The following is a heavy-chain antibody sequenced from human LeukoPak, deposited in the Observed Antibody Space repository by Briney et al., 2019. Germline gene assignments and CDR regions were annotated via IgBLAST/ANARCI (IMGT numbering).Heavy chain of an antibody. CDR1: GGSISSYY. V-gene: IGHV4-59*01. CDR2: IYYSGST. J-gene: IGHJ4*02. CDR3: ARDCSGGSCYDY. D-gene: IGHD2-15*01. Sequence: PSETLSLTCTVSGGSISSYYWSWIRQPAGKGLEWIGYIYYSGSTNYNPSLKSRVTISVDTSKNQFSLKLSFVTAADTAVYYCARDCSGGSCYDYWGQGTLVTVSS.